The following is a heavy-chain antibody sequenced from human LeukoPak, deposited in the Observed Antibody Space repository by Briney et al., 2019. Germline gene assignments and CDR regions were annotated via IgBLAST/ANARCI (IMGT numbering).Heavy chain of an antibody. V-gene: IGHV3-30*18. CDR1: GFTFSSYG. D-gene: IGHD2-2*02. CDR2: ISYDGTNK. J-gene: IGHJ4*02. Sequence: GGSLRLSCAASGFTFSSYGMHWVRQAPGKGLEWVAVISYDGTNKYYVDSVKGRFTTSRDNSKNTLYLQMNSLRAEDTAVYYCAKRGDCSSISCSTYGIDYWGQGTLVTVSS. CDR3: AKRGDCSSISCSTYGIDY.